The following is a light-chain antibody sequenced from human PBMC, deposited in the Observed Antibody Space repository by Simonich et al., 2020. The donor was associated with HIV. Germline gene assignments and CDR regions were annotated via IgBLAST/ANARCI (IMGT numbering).Light chain of an antibody. CDR2: DVS. CDR1: SSDVGGYNY. CDR3: SSYTSSSTLV. J-gene: IGLJ3*02. Sequence: QSALTQPASVSGSPGQSITISCTGTSSDVGGYNYDSWYQQHPGKAPKRMIYDVSKRPSGVSNRFSGSKSGNTASLTISGLQAEDEADYYCSSYTSSSTLVFGGGTKLTVL. V-gene: IGLV2-14*01.